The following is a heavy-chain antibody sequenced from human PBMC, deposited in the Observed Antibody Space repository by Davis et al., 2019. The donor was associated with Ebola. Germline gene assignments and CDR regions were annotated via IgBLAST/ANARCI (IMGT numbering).Heavy chain of an antibody. J-gene: IGHJ6*02. CDR3: AKGARPGTTNRYFYGVDV. Sequence: PGGSLRLSCAASGFTFSTYAMSWVRQAPGKGLEWVSGIGGSGGSTYYADSVKGRFTISRDSSTNTLYLQMNSLRAEDTAVYYCAKGARPGTTNRYFYGVDVWGQGTTVTVSS. CDR1: GFTFSTYA. CDR2: IGGSGGST. V-gene: IGHV3-23*01. D-gene: IGHD1-1*01.